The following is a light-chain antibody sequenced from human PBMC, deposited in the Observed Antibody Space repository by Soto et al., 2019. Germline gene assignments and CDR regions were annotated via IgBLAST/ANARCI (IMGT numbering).Light chain of an antibody. V-gene: IGKV3-15*01. J-gene: IGKJ5*01. CDR1: QSVNSS. CDR3: QQCNNGPLIP. CDR2: VAS. Sequence: DIVRTQSPATLSVSPGERATLSCRASQSVNSSLAWYQHKPGQAPRLLIYVASTRATGVPARFSGSGSATEFTLTISSLQSEDFAVYYCQQCNNGPLIPFGQGTRLE.